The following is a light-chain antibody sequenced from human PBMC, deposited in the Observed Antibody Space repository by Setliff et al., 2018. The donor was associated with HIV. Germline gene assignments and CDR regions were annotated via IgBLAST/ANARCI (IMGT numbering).Light chain of an antibody. Sequence: QSVLTQPASVSGSPGQSITISCTAATSDVGGFTYVSWYQQHPGKAPKLMIYDVTHRPSGVSNRFSGSKSGNTASLTISGLQAEDEADYYCSSYTTNTDVFGGGTKSPS. CDR3: SSYTTNTDV. V-gene: IGLV2-14*03. J-gene: IGLJ3*02. CDR2: DVT. CDR1: TSDVGGFTY.